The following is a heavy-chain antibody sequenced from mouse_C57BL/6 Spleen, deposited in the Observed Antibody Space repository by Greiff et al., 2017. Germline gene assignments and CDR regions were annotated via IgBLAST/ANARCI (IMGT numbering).Heavy chain of an antibody. J-gene: IGHJ4*01. CDR2: IYWDDDK. D-gene: IGHD1-1*01. V-gene: IGHV8-12*01. Sequence: QVTLKESGPGILQSSQTLSLTCSFSGFSLSTSGMGVSWIRQPSGKGLEWLAHIYWDDDKRYNPSLKSRLTISKDTSRNQVFLKITSVDTADTATYYCARRALYYYGSSYSSSYYAMDYWGQGTSVTVSS. CDR3: ARRALYYYGSSYSSSYYAMDY. CDR1: GFSLSTSGMG.